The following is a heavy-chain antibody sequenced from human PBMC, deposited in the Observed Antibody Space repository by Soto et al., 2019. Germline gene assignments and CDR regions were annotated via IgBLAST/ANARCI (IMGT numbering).Heavy chain of an antibody. CDR3: ARGGRIAAAGTYFDY. J-gene: IGHJ4*02. Sequence: QVQLVQSGAEVKKPGSSVKVSCKASGGTFSSYTISWVRQAPGQGLEWMGRIIPILGIANYAQKFQGRVTITADKSTSTAYIELSSLRSEDTAMYYCARGGRIAAAGTYFDYWGQGTLVTVSS. V-gene: IGHV1-69*02. CDR1: GGTFSSYT. CDR2: IIPILGIA. D-gene: IGHD6-13*01.